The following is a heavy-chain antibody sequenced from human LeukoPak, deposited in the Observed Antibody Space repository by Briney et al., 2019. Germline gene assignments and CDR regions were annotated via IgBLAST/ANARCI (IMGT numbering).Heavy chain of an antibody. D-gene: IGHD4-17*01. Sequence: PSETLSLTCTVSGGSISSYYWSWIRQPAGKGLEWIGRIYSSGSTNYNPSLQSRVTISVDPSKNQFSLKVSSVADANTAVYYCARHKIAVTGLVWFDPWGQGTQVTVSS. V-gene: IGHV4-4*07. CDR3: ARHKIAVTGLVWFDP. CDR1: GGSISSYY. J-gene: IGHJ5*02. CDR2: IYSSGST.